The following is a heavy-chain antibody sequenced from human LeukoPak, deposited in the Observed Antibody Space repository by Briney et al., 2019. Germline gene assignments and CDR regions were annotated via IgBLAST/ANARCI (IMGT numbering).Heavy chain of an antibody. Sequence: SETLSLTCAVYGGSFSGYYWSWLRQPPGKELEWVGEINHSGSTNYNPSLKSRVTISVDTSKNQFSLKLSSVTAADTAVYYCARGSRDWNYFSDYYYYMDVWGKGTTVTVSS. V-gene: IGHV4-34*01. D-gene: IGHD1-7*01. CDR1: GGSFSGYY. CDR2: INHSGST. CDR3: ARGSRDWNYFSDYYYYMDV. J-gene: IGHJ6*03.